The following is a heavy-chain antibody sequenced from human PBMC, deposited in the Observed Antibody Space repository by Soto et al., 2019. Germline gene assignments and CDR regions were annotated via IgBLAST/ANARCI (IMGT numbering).Heavy chain of an antibody. D-gene: IGHD3-10*01. V-gene: IGHV1-69*12. CDR1: GGTFRTNA. Sequence: QVQLVQSGAEVKKPGSSVKISCKASGGTFRTNAFSWVRQAPGQGLEWMGGIIPIFPTPDYPQKFQGRVTITADESTTPTDMELSSPRSEDTATYYCAKDKDRQQLGGNYYYIMDVWGQGTTVTVSS. CDR2: IIPIFPTP. CDR3: AKDKDRQQLGGNYYYIMDV. J-gene: IGHJ6*02.